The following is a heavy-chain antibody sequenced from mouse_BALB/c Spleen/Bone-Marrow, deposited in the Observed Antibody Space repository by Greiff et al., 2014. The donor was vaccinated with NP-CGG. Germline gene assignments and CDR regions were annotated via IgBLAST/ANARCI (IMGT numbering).Heavy chain of an antibody. CDR1: GYTFSNYW. CDR3: ARASVVPYYFDF. Sequence: VQLVESGAELMKPGASVKISCKATGYTFSNYWIDWVKQRPGHGLEWIGEILPGSGTANYNEKFKGKATFTADTSSNTAYMQLSSLTSEDSALYYCARASVVPYYFDFWGQDTTLTVSS. D-gene: IGHD1-1*01. V-gene: IGHV1-9*01. J-gene: IGHJ2*01. CDR2: ILPGSGTA.